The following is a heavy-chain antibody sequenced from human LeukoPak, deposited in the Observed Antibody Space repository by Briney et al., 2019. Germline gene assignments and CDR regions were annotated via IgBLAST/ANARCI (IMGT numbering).Heavy chain of an antibody. CDR3: AREPNYSGSYLPDY. J-gene: IGHJ4*02. V-gene: IGHV4-4*07. CDR2: IYSSGST. Sequence: SETLSLTCTVSGGSTSSYYWRWIRPPAGKGLGWIVRIYSSGSTNYDPSLKSRVIMSVHTSKNQFSLKLTSVTAADTAVYYCAREPNYSGSYLPDYWGQGTLVTVSS. D-gene: IGHD1-26*01. CDR1: GGSTSSYY.